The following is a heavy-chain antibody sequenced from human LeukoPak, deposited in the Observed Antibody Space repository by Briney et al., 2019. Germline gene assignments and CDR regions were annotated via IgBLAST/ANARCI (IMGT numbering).Heavy chain of an antibody. V-gene: IGHV1-46*01. CDR1: GSTFTTYY. J-gene: IGHJ4*02. Sequence: ASVKISCTASGSTFTTYYLHWVRQSPGQGLEWRGIINPNAGDTGYARKFLGRVTMTTDTSTSTVYLERSSLRSEDTAVYYCARGEGYRVGAWWYFYYWGQGTLVTVSS. CDR3: ARGEGYRVGAWWYFYY. CDR2: INPNAGDT. D-gene: IGHD1-26*01.